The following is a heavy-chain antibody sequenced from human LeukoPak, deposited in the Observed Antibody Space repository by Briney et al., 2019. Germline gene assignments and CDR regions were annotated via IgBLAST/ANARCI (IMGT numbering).Heavy chain of an antibody. Sequence: GGSLRLSCAASGFTVSTNYMNWVRQAPGKGLEWVSSISYTGTYIYYADSVKGRFTISRDNAQNSLYLQMNSLRAEDTAIYYCVRDRGTYRPIDYWGQGTLVTVSS. J-gene: IGHJ4*02. CDR3: VRDRGTYRPIDY. V-gene: IGHV3-21*04. CDR1: GFTVSTNY. D-gene: IGHD1-26*01. CDR2: ISYTGTYI.